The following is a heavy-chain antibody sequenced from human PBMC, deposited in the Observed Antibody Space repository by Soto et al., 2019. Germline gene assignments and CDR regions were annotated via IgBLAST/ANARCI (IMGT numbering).Heavy chain of an antibody. CDR2: TYYRSMWYN. D-gene: IGHD6-6*01. Sequence: PSQTLSLTCAISGDSVSSNSAAWNWIRQSPSRGLEWLGRTYYRSMWYNDYAVSVKSRITINPDTSKNQFSLQLNSVTPEDTAAYYCARALAARRGYYYYGMDVWGQGTTVTVSS. J-gene: IGHJ6*02. CDR1: GDSVSSNSAA. CDR3: ARALAARRGYYYYGMDV. V-gene: IGHV6-1*01.